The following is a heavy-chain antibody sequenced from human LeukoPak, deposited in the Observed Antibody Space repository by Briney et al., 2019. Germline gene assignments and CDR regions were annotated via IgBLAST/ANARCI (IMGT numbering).Heavy chain of an antibody. J-gene: IGHJ6*02. CDR1: GYTYTGYY. Sequence: ASVKVSCKASGYTYTGYYMHWVRQAPGQGLEWMGWINPNSGGTNYAQKFQGWVTMTRDTSISTAYMELSRLRSDDTAVYYCARGRELERRFYGMDVWGQGTTVTVYS. V-gene: IGHV1-2*04. D-gene: IGHD1-1*01. CDR2: INPNSGGT. CDR3: ARGRELERRFYGMDV.